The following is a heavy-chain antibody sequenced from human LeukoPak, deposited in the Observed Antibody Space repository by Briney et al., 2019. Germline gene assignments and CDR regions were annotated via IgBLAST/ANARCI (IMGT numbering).Heavy chain of an antibody. CDR2: IRYDGFNK. V-gene: IGHV3-30*02. J-gene: IGHJ3*02. CDR1: GFTFSNYG. CDR3: AKYKARPRSADAFDI. D-gene: IGHD6-6*01. Sequence: GGSLRLSCAASGFTFSNYGVHWVRQAPGKGLEWVAFIRYDGFNKYYADSVKGRFTISRDNSRNTLSLQMNSLRAEDTAVYYCAKYKARPRSADAFDIWGQGTMVTVSS.